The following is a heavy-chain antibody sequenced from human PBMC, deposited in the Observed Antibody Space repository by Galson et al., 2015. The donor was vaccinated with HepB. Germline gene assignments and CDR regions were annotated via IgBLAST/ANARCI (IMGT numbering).Heavy chain of an antibody. V-gene: IGHV4-34*01. D-gene: IGHD1-26*01. Sequence: LSLTCAVYGGSFSGYYWSWIRQPPGKGLEWIGEINHSGSTNYNPSLKSRVTISVDTSKNQFSLKLSSVTAADTAVYYCARGIRGSYSSCCFDPWGQGTLVTVSS. CDR1: GGSFSGYY. CDR2: INHSGST. CDR3: ARGIRGSYSSCCFDP. J-gene: IGHJ5*02.